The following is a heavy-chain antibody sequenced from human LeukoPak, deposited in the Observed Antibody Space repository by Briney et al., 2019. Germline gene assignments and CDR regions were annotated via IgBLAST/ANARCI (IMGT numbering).Heavy chain of an antibody. J-gene: IGHJ6*02. D-gene: IGHD6-19*01. Sequence: GRSLRLSCAASGFTFSSYAMHWVRQAPGKGLEWVAVISYDGSNKYYADSVKGRFTISRDNSKNTLYLQMNGLRAEDTAVYYCARGYSSGWLYYYYYGMDVWGQGTTVTVSS. V-gene: IGHV3-30*04. CDR3: ARGYSSGWLYYYYYGMDV. CDR1: GFTFSSYA. CDR2: ISYDGSNK.